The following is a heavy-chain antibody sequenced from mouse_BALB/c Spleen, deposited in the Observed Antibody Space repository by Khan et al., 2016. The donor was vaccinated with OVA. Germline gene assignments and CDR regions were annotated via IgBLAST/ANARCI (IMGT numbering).Heavy chain of an antibody. CDR1: GYTFTYYV. CDR2: IYPGSDNA. CDR3: AIGDCSCGYFGY. Sequence: QVQLKQSGPELVKPGASVKMSCKASGYTFTYYVITWVKQRTGQGLEWIGEIYPGSDNAYYNERFKGKATLTADKSSNTTHMQLSSLTSEDSAVYFCAIGDCSCGYFGYWGQGTTLTVSS. D-gene: IGHD2-14*01. J-gene: IGHJ2*01. V-gene: IGHV1-77*01.